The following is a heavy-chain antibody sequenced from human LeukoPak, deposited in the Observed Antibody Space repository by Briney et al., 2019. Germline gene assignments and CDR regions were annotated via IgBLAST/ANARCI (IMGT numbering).Heavy chain of an antibody. CDR3: ARGGLDYGNNYYYFDY. V-gene: IGHV1-8*01. D-gene: IGHD4-11*01. J-gene: IGHJ4*02. Sequence: ASVKVSCKASGYTFTSYDINWVRQATGQGLEWMGWMNPNSGNTGYAQKFQGRVTMTRNTSISTAYMELSSLRSEDTAVYYCARGGLDYGNNYYYFDYWGQGTLVTVSS. CDR1: GYTFTSYD. CDR2: MNPNSGNT.